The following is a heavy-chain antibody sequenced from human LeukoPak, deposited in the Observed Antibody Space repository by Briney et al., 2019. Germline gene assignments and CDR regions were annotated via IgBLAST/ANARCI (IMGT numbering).Heavy chain of an antibody. CDR3: ARVHCNTPMIIDSCYYFDY. CDR2: ISYSGST. J-gene: IGHJ4*02. CDR1: GGSISSYY. V-gene: IGHV4-59*01. D-gene: IGHD2/OR15-2a*01. Sequence: PSETLSLTCTVSGGSISSYYWSWIRQPPGKGLECIGYISYSGSTNYNPSLKSRVTISVDTSKNQFSLKLSSLTAADTAVYYCARVHCNTPMIIDSCYYFDYWGQGSLVTVSS.